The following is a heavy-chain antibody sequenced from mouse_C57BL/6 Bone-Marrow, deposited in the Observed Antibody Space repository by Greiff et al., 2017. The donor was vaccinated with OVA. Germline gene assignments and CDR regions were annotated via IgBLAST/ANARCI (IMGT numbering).Heavy chain of an antibody. Sequence: EVKLMESGGGLVQPGGSMKLSCAASGFTFSDAWMDWVRQSPEKGLEWVAEIRNKANNHATYYAESVKGRFTISRDDSKSSVYLQMNSLRAKDAGIYYFTVGDYYDSRGWAMDYWGQGTSVTVSS. J-gene: IGHJ4*01. CDR2: IRNKANNHAT. D-gene: IGHD1-1*01. V-gene: IGHV6-6*01. CDR1: GFTFSDAW. CDR3: TVGDYYDSRGWAMDY.